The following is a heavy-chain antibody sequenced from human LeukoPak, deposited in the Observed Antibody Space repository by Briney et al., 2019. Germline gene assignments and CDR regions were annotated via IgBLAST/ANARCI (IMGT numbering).Heavy chain of an antibody. CDR2: VYYSGST. CDR1: GGSISSSSYY. J-gene: IGHJ4*02. V-gene: IGHV4-39*01. Sequence: SETLSLTCTVSGGSISSSSYYWGWIRQPPGKGLEWIGSVYYSGSTYYNPSLQSRATISVHTSKNQYSLRLMSMTAADTAVYYCARFAYSYAFDYWGQGTLVTVSS. D-gene: IGHD3-16*01. CDR3: ARFAYSYAFDY.